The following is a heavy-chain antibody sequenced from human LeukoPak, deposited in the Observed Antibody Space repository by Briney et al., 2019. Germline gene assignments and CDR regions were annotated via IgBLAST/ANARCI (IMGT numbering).Heavy chain of an antibody. D-gene: IGHD3-10*01. V-gene: IGHV3-21*01. J-gene: IGHJ4*02. CDR2: ISSSSSYI. CDR3: ARGDIWFGEPYGGFDY. Sequence: PGGSLRLSCAASGFTFSSYWMSWVRQAPGKGLEWVSSISSSSSYIYYADSVKGRFTISRDNAKNSLYLQMNSLRADDTAVYYCARGDIWFGEPYGGFDYWGQGTLVTVSS. CDR1: GFTFSSYW.